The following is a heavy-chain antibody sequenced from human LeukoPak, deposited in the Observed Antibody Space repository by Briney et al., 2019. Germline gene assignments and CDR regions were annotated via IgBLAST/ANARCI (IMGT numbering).Heavy chain of an antibody. CDR1: GFNFGSYE. J-gene: IGHJ6*02. V-gene: IGHV3-23*01. D-gene: IGHD3-9*01. CDR3: ARDPPYYDILTGPLGPHYYYGMDV. CDR2: ISDSGDIK. Sequence: PGGSLTLSCAASGFNFGSYEMTWVRQAPGGGLEWVSTISDSGDIKHHADSVKGRFTISRDNSKNTLYLQMHSLRAEDTAVYYCARDPPYYDILTGPLGPHYYYGMDVWGQGTTVTVSS.